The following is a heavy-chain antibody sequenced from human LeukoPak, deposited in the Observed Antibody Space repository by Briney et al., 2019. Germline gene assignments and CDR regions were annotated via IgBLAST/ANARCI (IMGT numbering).Heavy chain of an antibody. V-gene: IGHV4-30-4*07. CDR3: ARDSSVVTSSDAFDI. D-gene: IGHD2-21*02. CDR2: VYYSGTT. CDR1: GGSISSGDYS. J-gene: IGHJ3*02. Sequence: SQTLSLTCAVSGGSISSGDYSWNWIRQPPGKGLEWIGNVYYSGTTYNNPSLKSRVTISVDTSKNLFSLRLTSVTAADTAVYYCARDSSVVTSSDAFDIWGPGTMVTVSS.